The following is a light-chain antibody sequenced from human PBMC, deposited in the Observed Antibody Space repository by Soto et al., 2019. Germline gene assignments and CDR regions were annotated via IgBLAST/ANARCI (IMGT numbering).Light chain of an antibody. Sequence: QSALTQPASVSGSPGQSITISCTGTSSDVASYNLVSWYQQHPGKAPKLMIYEVSKRPSGVSHRFSGSSSGNTASLTISGLQAEDEADYYCCSYAGSSTPYVFGTGTKVTVL. CDR3: CSYAGSSTPYV. J-gene: IGLJ1*01. CDR1: SSDVASYNL. V-gene: IGLV2-23*02. CDR2: EVS.